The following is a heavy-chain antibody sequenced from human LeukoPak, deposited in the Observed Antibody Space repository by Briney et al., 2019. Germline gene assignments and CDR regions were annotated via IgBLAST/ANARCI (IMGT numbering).Heavy chain of an antibody. CDR3: ARRYQVAAFYYFDY. V-gene: IGHV4-38-2*01. Sequence: SETLSLTCAVSGYFISSGYYWGWIRQPPGKGLEWIGSIYHSGSTYYNPSLKSRVTISVDTSKNQFSLKLSSVTAADTAVYYCARRYQVAAFYYFDYWGQGTLLTVSS. J-gene: IGHJ4*02. CDR1: GYFISSGYY. CDR2: IYHSGST. D-gene: IGHD2-15*01.